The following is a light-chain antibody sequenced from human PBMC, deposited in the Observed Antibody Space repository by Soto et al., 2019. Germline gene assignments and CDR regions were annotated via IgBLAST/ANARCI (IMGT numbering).Light chain of an antibody. J-gene: IGKJ1*01. V-gene: IGKV3-20*01. CDR2: GAS. CDR3: QQYGSSTTWT. Sequence: EIVLTQSPGTLSLSTGERATLSCRASQSVSSSFLAWYQQKPGQAPRLLIYGASSRATGIPDRFSGSGSGTHFTLTIRRLEPKDFAVNYCQQYGSSTTWTFGQGTKLVLK. CDR1: QSVSSSF.